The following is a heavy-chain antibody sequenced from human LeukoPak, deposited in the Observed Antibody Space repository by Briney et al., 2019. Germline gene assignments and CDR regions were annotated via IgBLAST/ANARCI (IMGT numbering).Heavy chain of an antibody. D-gene: IGHD6-13*01. CDR1: GLTFSSYA. Sequence: GGSLRLSCAASGLTFSSYAMNWVRKAPGKGLEWVSVISDSGSSTYYADSVKGRFTISRDNVKNTLYLRMNSLRAEDTAVYYCAKGVGAGNSVYFDQWGQGTLVTVSS. V-gene: IGHV3-23*01. CDR3: AKGVGAGNSVYFDQ. J-gene: IGHJ4*02. CDR2: ISDSGSST.